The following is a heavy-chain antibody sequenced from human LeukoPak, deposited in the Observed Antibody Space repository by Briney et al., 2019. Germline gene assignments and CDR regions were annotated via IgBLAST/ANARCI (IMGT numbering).Heavy chain of an antibody. J-gene: IGHJ4*02. Sequence: GGSLRLSCAASRFTFSSYGMYWVRQAPGKGLEWVAVISYDGSNKYYADSVKGRFTISRDNSKNTLYLQMNSLRAEDTAVYYCAKDQPTVVTPVDRHFDYWGQGTLVTVSS. D-gene: IGHD4-23*01. CDR2: ISYDGSNK. CDR3: AKDQPTVVTPVDRHFDY. CDR1: RFTFSSYG. V-gene: IGHV3-30*18.